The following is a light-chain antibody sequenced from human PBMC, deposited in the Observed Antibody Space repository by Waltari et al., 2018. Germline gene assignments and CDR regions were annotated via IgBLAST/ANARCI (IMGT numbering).Light chain of an antibody. Sequence: EIVMTQSPETLSVSPGQRVTLSCRASQNIDASLAWHQQRPGQATRVLISGASYRVTGIPARFSGGGSGTEFTLTISSLQSEDVAIYYCQQFHTWPLTFGGGTKVEIK. CDR3: QQFHTWPLT. CDR2: GAS. J-gene: IGKJ4*01. CDR1: QNIDAS. V-gene: IGKV3-15*01.